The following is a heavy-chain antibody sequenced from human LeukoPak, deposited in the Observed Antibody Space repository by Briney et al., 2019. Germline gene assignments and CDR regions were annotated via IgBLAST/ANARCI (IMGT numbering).Heavy chain of an antibody. CDR3: ATEGYSGYDLGGLDP. D-gene: IGHD5-12*01. J-gene: IGHJ5*02. Sequence: ASVKVSCKVSGYTLTELSMHWVRQAPGKGLEWMGGFDPEDGETIYAQKFQGRVTMTEDTSTDTAYMELSSLRSDDTAVYYCATEGYSGYDLGGLDPWGQGTLVTVSS. V-gene: IGHV1-24*01. CDR2: FDPEDGET. CDR1: GYTLTELS.